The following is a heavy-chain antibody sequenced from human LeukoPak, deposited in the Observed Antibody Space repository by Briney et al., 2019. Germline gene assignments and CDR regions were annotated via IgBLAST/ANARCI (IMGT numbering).Heavy chain of an antibody. CDR2: ISHSGSTT. V-gene: IGHV3-23*01. CDR3: ARDEASYYYDSGTYFQA. CDR1: GFTFSSYA. Sequence: GGSLRLSCAASGFTFSSYAMSWVRQAPGKGLEWVSTISHSGSTTYYADSVKGRFTISRDTSKNTLHLQMNSLRADDTAVYYCARDEASYYYDSGTYFQAWGQGTLITVST. J-gene: IGHJ5*02. D-gene: IGHD3-10*01.